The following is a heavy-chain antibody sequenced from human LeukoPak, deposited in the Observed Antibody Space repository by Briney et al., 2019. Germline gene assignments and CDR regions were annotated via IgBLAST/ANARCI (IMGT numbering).Heavy chain of an antibody. CDR3: ARGGRLLWFGEFDY. J-gene: IGHJ4*02. D-gene: IGHD3-10*01. CDR1: GYTFIAYG. V-gene: IGHV1-3*01. Sequence: ASVKVSCKASGYTFIAYGLHWVRQAPGQRPEWMGWINAGNGDTKYSQNFQGRVTITGDASATTAYVELSSLRSEDTAVYFCARGGRLLWFGEFDYWGQGTLVTVSS. CDR2: INAGNGDT.